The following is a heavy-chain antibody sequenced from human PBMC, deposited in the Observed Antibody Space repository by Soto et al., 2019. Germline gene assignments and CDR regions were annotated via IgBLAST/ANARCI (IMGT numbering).Heavy chain of an antibody. D-gene: IGHD2-15*01. CDR3: VRTSLVVAAATREDY. Sequence: GGSLRLSCAASGFTFSNAWMSWFRQAPGKGLVWVSRINSDGSSTSYADSVKGRFTISRDNAKSTLYLQMNSLRAEDTAVYYCVRTSLVVAAATREDYWGQGTLVTVSS. J-gene: IGHJ4*02. CDR1: GFTFSNAW. V-gene: IGHV3-74*01. CDR2: INSDGSST.